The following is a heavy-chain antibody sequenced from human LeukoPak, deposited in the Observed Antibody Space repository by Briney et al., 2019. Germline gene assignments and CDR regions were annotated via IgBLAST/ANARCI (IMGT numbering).Heavy chain of an antibody. CDR3: ARRKSGYDLDAFDI. V-gene: IGHV5-10-1*01. CDR2: IDPSDSYT. Sequence: PGESLKISCKGSGYSFTSYWISWVRQMPGKGLEWMGRIDPSDSYTNYSPSFQGHVTISADKPISTAYLQWSSLKASDTAMYYCARRKSGYDLDAFDIWGQGTKVTVSS. CDR1: GYSFTSYW. D-gene: IGHD5-12*01. J-gene: IGHJ3*02.